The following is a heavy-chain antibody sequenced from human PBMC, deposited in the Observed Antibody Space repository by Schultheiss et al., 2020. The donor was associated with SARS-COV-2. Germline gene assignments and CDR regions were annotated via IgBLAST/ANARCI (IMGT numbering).Heavy chain of an antibody. D-gene: IGHD6-19*01. CDR2: ISGDGTTK. CDR1: GFTFSRSV. Sequence: GGSLRLSCAASGFTFSRSVMSWVRQAPGKGLEWVSRISGDGTTKNYADSVKGRFTISRDNSKNTLYLQMNSLRAEDTAVYYCARGEYSSGWYSPPNWFDPWGQGTLVTVSS. V-gene: IGHV3-23*01. CDR3: ARGEYSSGWYSPPNWFDP. J-gene: IGHJ5*02.